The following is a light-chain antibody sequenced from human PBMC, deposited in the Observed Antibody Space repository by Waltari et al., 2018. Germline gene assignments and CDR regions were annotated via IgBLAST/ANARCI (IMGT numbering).Light chain of an antibody. V-gene: IGKV1-39*01. CDR2: DAS. CDR3: QQSYSPLST. CDR1: QSISTY. J-gene: IGKJ1*01. Sequence: DIQMAQSPSSLSASVGDRVTITCRASQSISTYLNWYQPKPGKAPKLLISDASSLQSGVPSRFSGSRSGTDFTLTISSLQPEDFATYYCQQSYSPLSTFGQGTKVEIK.